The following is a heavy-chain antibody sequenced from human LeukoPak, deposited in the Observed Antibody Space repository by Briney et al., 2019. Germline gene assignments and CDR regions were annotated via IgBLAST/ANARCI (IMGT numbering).Heavy chain of an antibody. D-gene: IGHD3-10*01. Sequence: PWVTLSLTCAVYGQSFSGYYWGWLRQPPGKGLEWIGEINHSGCTNYNTFLKRRVTISVDTSKHQFSLKLRSVTAEDTAVYYCARGAPPYYYGSGSRSWFDPWGQGTLVTVSS. J-gene: IGHJ5*02. V-gene: IGHV4-34*01. CDR3: ARGAPPYYYGSGSRSWFDP. CDR1: GQSFSGYY. CDR2: INHSGCT.